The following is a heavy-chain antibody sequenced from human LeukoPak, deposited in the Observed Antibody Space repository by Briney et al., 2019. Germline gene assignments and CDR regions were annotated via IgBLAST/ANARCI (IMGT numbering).Heavy chain of an antibody. Sequence: ASAKVSCKASGYTFTGYYMHWVRQAPGQGLEWMGWINPNSGGTNYAQKFQGRVTMTRDTSISTAYMELRRLRSDDTAVYYCARDYDSSGYYLDFDLWGRGTLVTVSS. CDR3: ARDYDSSGYYLDFDL. D-gene: IGHD3-22*01. CDR1: GYTFTGYY. CDR2: INPNSGGT. J-gene: IGHJ2*01. V-gene: IGHV1-2*02.